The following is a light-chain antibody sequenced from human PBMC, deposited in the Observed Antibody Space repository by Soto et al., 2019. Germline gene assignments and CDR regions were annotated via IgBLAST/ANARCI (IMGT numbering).Light chain of an antibody. V-gene: IGKV3-15*01. CDR1: QSVSSN. J-gene: IGKJ3*01. Sequence: ETVMTQSPATLSVSPGERPTLSCRASQSVSSNLAWYQQKPGQAPRLLIYDASTRPTGIPARFSGSGCWTEFSLSISSQQSEDFAVYYCQQYNTCSLTLGAGTNVDIK. CDR2: DAS. CDR3: QQYNTCSLT.